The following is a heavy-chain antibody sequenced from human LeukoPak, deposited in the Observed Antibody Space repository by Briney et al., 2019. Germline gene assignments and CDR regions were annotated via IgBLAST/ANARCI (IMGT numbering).Heavy chain of an antibody. CDR3: ARRIDEYYYDSSGYYSYYFDY. D-gene: IGHD3-22*01. CDR2: IYYSGST. Sequence: PSQTLSLTCTVSGGSLSSGDYYWSWIRHPPGKGLEWIGYIYYSGSTYYNPSLKSRVTISVDTSKNQFSLKLSSVTAADTAVYYCARRIDEYYYDSSGYYSYYFDYWGQGTLVTVSS. V-gene: IGHV4-30-4*08. J-gene: IGHJ4*02. CDR1: GGSLSSGDYY.